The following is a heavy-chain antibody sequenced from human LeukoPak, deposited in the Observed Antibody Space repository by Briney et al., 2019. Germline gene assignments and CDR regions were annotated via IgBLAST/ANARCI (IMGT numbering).Heavy chain of an antibody. CDR1: GGSISSGSYY. Sequence: SQTLSLTCTVSGGSISSGSYYWSWIREPPGKGLEWIGYIYYSGSTNYNPSLKSRVTISVDTSKNQFSLKLSSVTAADTAVYYCARGGIFCPYWGQGTLVTVSS. J-gene: IGHJ4*02. CDR3: ARGGIFCPY. D-gene: IGHD3-9*01. V-gene: IGHV4-61*01. CDR2: IYYSGST.